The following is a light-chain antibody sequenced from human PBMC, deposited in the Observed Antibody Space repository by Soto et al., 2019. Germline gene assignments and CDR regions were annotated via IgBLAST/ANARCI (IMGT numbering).Light chain of an antibody. J-gene: IGKJ4*01. V-gene: IGKV1-39*01. CDR2: GAS. CDR1: QSIGSC. Sequence: DIQMTQSTSSLSASVGDRVTITCRASQSIGSCLSWYQQKPGKAPKLLIYGASSLQSAVPSRFSASGSGTDFTLTISSLQPEDFATYYCQPGYSTPLTFGGGTKVEIK. CDR3: QPGYSTPLT.